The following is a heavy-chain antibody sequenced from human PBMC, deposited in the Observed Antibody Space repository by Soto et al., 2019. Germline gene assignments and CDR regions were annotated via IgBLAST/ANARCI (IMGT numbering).Heavy chain of an antibody. Sequence: QVQLVQSGAEVKKPGASVKVSFKASGYTFTSYDINWVRQATGQGLEWMGWMSPQSGNTGYAQNFQGRVIMTRDTSINTAYLELSSLRSEDTAVYYCARGVDAGLDYWGQGALVTVSS. V-gene: IGHV1-8*01. CDR1: GYTFTSYD. CDR3: ARGVDAGLDY. J-gene: IGHJ4*02. CDR2: MSPQSGNT. D-gene: IGHD6-13*01.